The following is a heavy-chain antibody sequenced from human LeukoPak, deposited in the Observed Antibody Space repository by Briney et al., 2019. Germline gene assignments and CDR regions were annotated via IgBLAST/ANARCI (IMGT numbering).Heavy chain of an antibody. V-gene: IGHV1-18*01. D-gene: IGHD6-13*01. J-gene: IGHJ3*02. CDR3: ARGLTWEVGQQLVPVAFDI. Sequence: ASVKVSCKASGYTFTSYGISWVRQAPGQGLEWMGWISAYNGNTNYAQKLQGRVTMTTDTSTSTAYMELRSLRSDDTAVYYCARGLTWEVGQQLVPVAFDIWGQGTMVTVSS. CDR1: GYTFTSYG. CDR2: ISAYNGNT.